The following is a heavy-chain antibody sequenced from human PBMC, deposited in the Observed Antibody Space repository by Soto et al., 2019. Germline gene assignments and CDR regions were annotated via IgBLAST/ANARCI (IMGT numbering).Heavy chain of an antibody. CDR2: IVVGSGNT. V-gene: IGHV1-58*02. CDR1: GFTFTSSA. J-gene: IGHJ3*02. D-gene: IGHD1-26*01. CDR3: AVSRSGLLDAFDI. Sequence: ASVKVSCKASGFTFTSSAMQWVRQARGQRLEWIGWIVVGSGNTNYAQKFQERVTITRDMSTSTAYMELSSLRSEDTAVYYCAVSRSGLLDAFDIWGQGTMVTVSS.